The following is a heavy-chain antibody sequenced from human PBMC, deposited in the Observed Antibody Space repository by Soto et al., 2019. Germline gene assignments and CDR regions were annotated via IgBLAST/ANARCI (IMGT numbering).Heavy chain of an antibody. CDR1: GFTFSSYA. CDR3: AKVFLTYYYDSSGYYYDY. D-gene: IGHD3-22*01. CDR2: ISGSGGST. Sequence: GGSLRLSCAASGFTFSSYAMSWVRQAPGKGLEWVSAISGSGGSTYYADSVKGRFTISRDNSKNTLYLQMNSLRAEDTAVYYCAKVFLTYYYDSSGYYYDYWGQGTLVTVSS. J-gene: IGHJ4*02. V-gene: IGHV3-23*01.